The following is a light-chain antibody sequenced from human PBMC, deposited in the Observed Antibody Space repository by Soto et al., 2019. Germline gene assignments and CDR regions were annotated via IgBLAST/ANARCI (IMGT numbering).Light chain of an antibody. CDR1: QSVSSY. CDR3: QQRFNSPYT. Sequence: EIVLTQSPATLSLSPGESATLSCRASQSVSSYLAWYQQKSGQAPSLLIYDASNRATGIPARFSGSGSGTDFSLTISSLEPEDFAVYYCQQRFNSPYTFGQGTKLEIK. V-gene: IGKV3-11*01. J-gene: IGKJ2*01. CDR2: DAS.